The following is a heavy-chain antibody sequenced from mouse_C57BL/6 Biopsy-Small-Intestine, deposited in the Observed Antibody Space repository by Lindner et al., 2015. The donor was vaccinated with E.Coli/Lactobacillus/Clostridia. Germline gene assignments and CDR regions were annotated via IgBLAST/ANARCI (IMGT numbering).Heavy chain of an antibody. J-gene: IGHJ2*01. CDR3: ARSHAEGDY. V-gene: IGHV1-42*01. CDR2: LILPLVVL. CDR1: VTHSLAT. Sequence: VQLQEVLDRELVKARGTFSVRYPARLLVTHSLATICTGLSKVLKRALSGLERLILPLVVLLTNQKFKAKATLTVDTSSSTAYMQLKSLTSEDSAVYYCARSHAEGDYWGQGTTLTVSS.